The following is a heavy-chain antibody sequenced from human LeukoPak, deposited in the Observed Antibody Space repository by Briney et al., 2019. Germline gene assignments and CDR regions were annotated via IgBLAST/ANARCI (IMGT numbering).Heavy chain of an antibody. J-gene: IGHJ6*02. D-gene: IGHD3-10*01. CDR3: VRDRWFGELDV. CDR1: GDSASSNSAA. V-gene: IGHV6-1*01. CDR2: TYYRSKWYN. Sequence: SQTLSLTCAISGDSASSNSAAWNWFRQSPSRGLEWLGRTYYRSKWYNDYAVTVKSRIIINPDTSKNQFSLQLNSVTPEDTAVYYCVRDRWFGELDVWGQGTTVTVSS.